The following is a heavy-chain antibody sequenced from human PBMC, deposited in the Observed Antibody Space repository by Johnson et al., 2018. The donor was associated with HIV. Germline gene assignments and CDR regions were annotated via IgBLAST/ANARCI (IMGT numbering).Heavy chain of an antibody. V-gene: IGHV3-11*04. CDR1: GFSFSDYY. D-gene: IGHD3/OR15-3a*01. CDR3: ARDGRGLDAFDI. Sequence: QVQLVESGGGLVKPGGSLRVSCAASGFSFSDYYMSWIRQAPGKGLEWISYISGSGSTIYYADSVKGRFTIYRDTAKNSLYLQMNSLRDVDTAVYYCARDGRGLDAFDIWGQGTMVTVSS. CDR2: ISGSGSTI. J-gene: IGHJ3*02.